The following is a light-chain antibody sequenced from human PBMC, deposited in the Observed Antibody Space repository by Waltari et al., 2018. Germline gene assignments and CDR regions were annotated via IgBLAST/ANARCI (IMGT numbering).Light chain of an antibody. Sequence: EIVLTQSPGTLSLSPGERGTLSCRASQSVSRFLAWYQQKPGQAPRLLIYGASTRATGIPDKFSGRGAGTYFRFTISRLEPEDFAVYYCQKYDRLPATFGQGTKVEIK. CDR3: QKYDRLPAT. CDR2: GAS. J-gene: IGKJ1*01. CDR1: QSVSRF. V-gene: IGKV3-20*01.